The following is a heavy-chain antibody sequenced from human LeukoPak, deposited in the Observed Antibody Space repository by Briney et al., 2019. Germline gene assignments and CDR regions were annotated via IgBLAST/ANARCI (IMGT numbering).Heavy chain of an antibody. CDR2: ITGTGGST. V-gene: IGHV3-23*01. CDR1: GFTFSSYA. J-gene: IGHJ5*02. CDR3: ATRGYCSGTSCYAPQP. Sequence: GGSLRLSCAASGFTFSSYAMSWVRQASGKGLEWVSAITGTGGSTYYADSVKGRFTISRDNSKNTLYLQMNSLRAEDTAVYYCATRGYCSGTSCYAPQPWGQGTLVTVSS. D-gene: IGHD2-2*01.